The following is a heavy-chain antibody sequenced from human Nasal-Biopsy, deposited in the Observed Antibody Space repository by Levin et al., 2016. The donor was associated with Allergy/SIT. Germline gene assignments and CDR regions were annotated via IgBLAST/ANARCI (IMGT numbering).Heavy chain of an antibody. CDR3: ARVNPVAKDGFDI. CDR2: IYFSGFT. CDR1: GGSIRSDY. D-gene: IGHD6-19*01. Sequence: SETLSLTCTVSGGSIRSDYWSWIRQPPGKGLECIGYIYFSGFTNYNPSLKSRVSISLDTSKNHFSLKLNSVTAADTAMYYCARVNPVAKDGFDIWGQGTMVAISS. J-gene: IGHJ3*02. V-gene: IGHV4-59*01.